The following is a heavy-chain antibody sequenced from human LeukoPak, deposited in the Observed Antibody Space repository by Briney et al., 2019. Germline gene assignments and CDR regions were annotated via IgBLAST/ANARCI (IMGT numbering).Heavy chain of an antibody. V-gene: IGHV1-69*13. D-gene: IGHD2-15*01. Sequence: SVKVSCKASGGTFSSYAISWVRQAPGQGLEWMGGIIPIFGTANYAQKFQGRVTITADESTSTAYMELSSLGSEDTAVYYCARDNCSGGSCYPGDFQHWGQGTLVTVSS. CDR2: IIPIFGTA. CDR1: GGTFSSYA. J-gene: IGHJ1*01. CDR3: ARDNCSGGSCYPGDFQH.